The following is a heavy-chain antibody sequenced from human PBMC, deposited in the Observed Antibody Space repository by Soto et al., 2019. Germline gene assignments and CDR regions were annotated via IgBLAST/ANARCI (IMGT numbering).Heavy chain of an antibody. CDR3: AKGDSSGCIFACYYGMDV. V-gene: IGHV3-23*01. CDR1: GFTFSSYA. D-gene: IGHD3-22*01. CDR2: ISGSGGST. Sequence: GGSLRLSCAASGFTFSSYAMSWVRQAPGKGLEWVSAISGSGGSTYYADSVKGRFTISRDNSKNTLYLQMNSLRAEDTAVYYCAKGDSSGCIFACYYGMDVWGQGTTVTVSS. J-gene: IGHJ6*02.